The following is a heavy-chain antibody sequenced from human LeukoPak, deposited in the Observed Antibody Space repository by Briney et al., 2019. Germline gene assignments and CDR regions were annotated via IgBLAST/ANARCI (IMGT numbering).Heavy chain of an antibody. D-gene: IGHD1-1*01. CDR3: ARGRVSSSTWYSTYYYYFYMDV. J-gene: IGHJ6*03. CDR1: DDSITMYY. CDR2: VDHTGST. Sequence: SETLSLTCSVSDDSITMYYWTWIRQPPGKGLEWIGYVDHTGSTNFNPSLNGRVSISRDTTNNLFSLRLRSVTAADTAVYFCARGRVSSSTWYSTYYYYFYMDVWGKGTTVTISS. V-gene: IGHV4-59*01.